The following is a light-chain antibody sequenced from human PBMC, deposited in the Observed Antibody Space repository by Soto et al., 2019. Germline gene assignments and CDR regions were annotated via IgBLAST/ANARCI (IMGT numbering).Light chain of an antibody. CDR1: SCNIGAGYD. CDR2: GNS. CDR3: QSYDSSLSGSV. Sequence: QSVVTQPPSVSGAPGQRVTISCTGSSCNIGAGYDVHWYQQLPGTAPKLLIYGNSNRPSGVPDRFSGSKSGTSASLAITGLQAEDAADYYCQSYDSSLSGSVFGGGTKLTVL. J-gene: IGLJ2*01. V-gene: IGLV1-40*01.